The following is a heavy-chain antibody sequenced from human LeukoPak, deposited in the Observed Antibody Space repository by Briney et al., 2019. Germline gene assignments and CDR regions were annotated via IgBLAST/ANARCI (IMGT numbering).Heavy chain of an antibody. CDR1: GGSFSGYY. J-gene: IGHJ4*02. D-gene: IGHD3-10*01. CDR3: ARRYASSYYYGSGSYNY. V-gene: IGHV4-34*01. Sequence: SETLPLTCAVYGGSFSGYYWSWIRQPPGKGLEWIGEINHSGSTNYNPSLKSRVTISVDTSKNQFSLKLSSVTAADTAVYYCARRYASSYYYGSGSYNYRGQGTLVTVSS. CDR2: INHSGST.